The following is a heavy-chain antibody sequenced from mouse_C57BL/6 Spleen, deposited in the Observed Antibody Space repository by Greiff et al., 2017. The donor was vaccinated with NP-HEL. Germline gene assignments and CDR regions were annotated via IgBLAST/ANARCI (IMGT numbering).Heavy chain of an antibody. V-gene: IGHV1-15*01. CDR1: GYTFTDYE. CDR3: TSPFYRLFDY. CDR2: IDPETGGT. J-gene: IGHJ2*01. Sequence: VKLLESGAELVRPGASVTLSCKASGYTFTDYEMHWVKQTPVHGLEWIGAIDPETGGTAYNQKFKGKAILTADKSSSTAYMELRSLTSEDSAVYYCTSPFYRLFDYWGQGTTLTVSS.